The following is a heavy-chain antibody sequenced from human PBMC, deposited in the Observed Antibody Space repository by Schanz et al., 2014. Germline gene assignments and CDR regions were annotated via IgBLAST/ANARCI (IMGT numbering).Heavy chain of an antibody. CDR2: LFYGGSK. V-gene: IGHV4-39*01. D-gene: IGHD3-10*01. Sequence: QLHLQESGPGLVKPSETLSLTCTVSGASISDSGAYWGWFRQTPGKGLEWIANLFYGGSKYYNPSFESRVPMSVDASNNQYSLRLGSVTAADTGVYYCARHNRVWFGKEGCWGQGTLVTVSS. CDR3: ARHNRVWFGKEGC. J-gene: IGHJ4*02. CDR1: GASISDSGAY.